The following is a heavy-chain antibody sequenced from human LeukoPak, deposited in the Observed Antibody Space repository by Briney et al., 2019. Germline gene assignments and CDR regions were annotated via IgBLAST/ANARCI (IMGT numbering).Heavy chain of an antibody. V-gene: IGHV3-74*01. D-gene: IGHD3-9*01. J-gene: IGHJ3*02. CDR2: INRDGSST. Sequence: GGSLRLSCAASGFTFSTYWMHWVRQAPGKGLVWVSRINRDGSSTSYADSVKGRFTISRDNAKNTLYLQMNSLRAEDTAVYYCARDRETYYDILTGYYTLGDAFDIWGQGQWSPSLQ. CDR3: ARDRETYYDILTGYYTLGDAFDI. CDR1: GFTFSTYW.